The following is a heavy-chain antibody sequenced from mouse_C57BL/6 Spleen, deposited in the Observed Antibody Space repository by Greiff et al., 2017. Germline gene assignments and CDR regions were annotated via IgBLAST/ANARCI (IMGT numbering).Heavy chain of an antibody. CDR1: GFTFSDYG. Sequence: EVQGVESGGGLVKPGGSLKLSCAASGFTFSDYGMHWVRQAPEKGLEWVAYISSGSSTIYSADTVKGRFTISRDNAKNTLFLQMTSLRSEDTAMYYCARDDGYYNYAMDYWGQGTSVTVSS. J-gene: IGHJ4*01. V-gene: IGHV5-17*01. CDR3: ARDDGYYNYAMDY. CDR2: ISSGSSTI. D-gene: IGHD2-3*01.